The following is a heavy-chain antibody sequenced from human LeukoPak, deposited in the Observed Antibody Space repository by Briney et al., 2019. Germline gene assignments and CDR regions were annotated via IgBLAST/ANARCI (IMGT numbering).Heavy chain of an antibody. CDR3: ARRTYSSSSSIFDY. CDR2: IIPIFGTA. J-gene: IGHJ4*02. D-gene: IGHD6-6*01. V-gene: IGHV1-69*06. CDR1: GGTFSSYA. Sequence: GASVKVSCKASGGTFSSYAISWVRQAPGQGLEWMGAIIPIFGTANYAQKFQGRVTITADKSTSTAYIGLRSLRSDDTAVYYCARRTYSSSSSIFDYWGQGTLVTVSS.